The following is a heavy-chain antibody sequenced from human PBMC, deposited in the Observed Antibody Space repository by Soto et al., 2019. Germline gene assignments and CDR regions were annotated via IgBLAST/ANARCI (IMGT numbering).Heavy chain of an antibody. V-gene: IGHV3-21*01. J-gene: IGHJ4*02. CDR2: ISSSSSYI. CDR3: ATPFISIVVPITEYF. Sequence: GGSLRLSCAASGFTFSRYSMNWVRQAPGKGLEWVSSISSSSSYIYYADSVKGRFTISRDNAKNSLYLQMNSLRAEDTAVYYCATPFISIVVPITEYFWGQGTLVPVSS. CDR1: GFTFSRYS. D-gene: IGHD3-22*01.